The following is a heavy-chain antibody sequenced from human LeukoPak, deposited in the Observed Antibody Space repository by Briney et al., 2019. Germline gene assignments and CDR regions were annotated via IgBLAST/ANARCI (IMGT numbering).Heavy chain of an antibody. CDR3: ARDSPMRVPAATLYYYYMDV. J-gene: IGHJ6*03. CDR2: IYYSGST. Sequence: SETLSLTCTVSGGSISSYYWSWIRQPPGKGLEWIGYIYYSGSTNYNPSLKSRVTISVDTSKNEFSLKLSSVTAADTAVYYCARDSPMRVPAATLYYYYMDVWGKGTTVTVSS. CDR1: GGSISSYY. D-gene: IGHD2-2*01. V-gene: IGHV4-59*01.